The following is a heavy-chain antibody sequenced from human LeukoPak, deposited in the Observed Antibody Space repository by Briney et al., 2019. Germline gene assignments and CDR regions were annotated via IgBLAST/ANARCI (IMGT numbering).Heavy chain of an antibody. CDR1: GFTVSSNY. CDR3: AKDRLFYSNYPNY. V-gene: IGHV3-53*01. J-gene: IGHJ4*02. CDR2: IYSGGST. Sequence: GGSLRLSCAASGFTVSSNYMSWVRQAPGKGLEWVSVIYSGGSTYYADSVKGRFTISRDNSKNTLYLQINSLRAEDTAVYYCAKDRLFYSNYPNYWGQGTLVTVSS. D-gene: IGHD4-4*01.